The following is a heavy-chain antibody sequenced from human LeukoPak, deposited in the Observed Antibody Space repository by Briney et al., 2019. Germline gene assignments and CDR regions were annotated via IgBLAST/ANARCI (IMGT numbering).Heavy chain of an antibody. CDR3: AKDRGMVGASVRAFDY. D-gene: IGHD1-26*01. J-gene: IGHJ4*02. Sequence: PGGSLRLSCAASGFSVRRNYMSWVRQAPGKGLEWVSVIYSAAGGNSTYYADAVKGRFTISRDNSQNTLYLQMSSLRGEDTALYYCAKDRGMVGASVRAFDYWGQGTLATVSS. CDR1: GFSVRRNY. CDR2: IYSAAGGNST. V-gene: IGHV3-23*03.